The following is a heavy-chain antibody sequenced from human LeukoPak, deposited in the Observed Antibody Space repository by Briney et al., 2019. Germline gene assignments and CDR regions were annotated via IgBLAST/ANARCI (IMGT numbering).Heavy chain of an antibody. J-gene: IGHJ4*02. CDR3: ARGKWGTSSSSYLNY. CDR1: GYSFTYYW. V-gene: IGHV5-51*01. D-gene: IGHD6-13*01. Sequence: GESLKISCKGSGYSFTYYWIAWVRQMPGKGLEWMGIIYPGDSDTRYSPSFQGQVTISVDKSVSAAYLQWSSLKASDTAMYYCARGKWGTSSSSYLNYWGQGTLVTVSS. CDR2: IYPGDSDT.